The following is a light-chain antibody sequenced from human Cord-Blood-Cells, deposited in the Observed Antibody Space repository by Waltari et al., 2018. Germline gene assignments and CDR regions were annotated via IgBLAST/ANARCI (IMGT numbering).Light chain of an antibody. CDR1: QGTSSY. CDR3: QQYYSYPRT. CDR2: AAS. Sequence: AIRMTQSTSSFSASTGDRVTITCRASQGTSSYLAWYQQKPGKAPKLLIYAASTLQSGVPSRFSGSGSGTDFTLTISCLQSEDFATYYCQQYYSYPRTFGQGTKLEIK. J-gene: IGKJ2*01. V-gene: IGKV1-8*01.